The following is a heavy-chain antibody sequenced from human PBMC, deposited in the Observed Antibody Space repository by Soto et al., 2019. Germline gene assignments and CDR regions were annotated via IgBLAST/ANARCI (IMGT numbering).Heavy chain of an antibody. V-gene: IGHV4-59*01. CDR1: GGSISSYY. Sequence: SETLSLTCTVSGGSISSYYWSWIRQPPGKGLEWIGYIYYSGSTNYNPSLKSRVTISVDTSKNQFSLKLSSVTAADTAVYYCARARLYGDFWSGPQGEYFDYWGQGTLVTVSS. J-gene: IGHJ4*02. CDR2: IYYSGST. D-gene: IGHD3-3*01. CDR3: ARARLYGDFWSGPQGEYFDY.